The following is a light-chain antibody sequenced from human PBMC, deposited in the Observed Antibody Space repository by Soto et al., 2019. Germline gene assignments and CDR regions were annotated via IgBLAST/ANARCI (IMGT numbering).Light chain of an antibody. Sequence: EVVLTQSPGTLSLSVGERATLSCRASQSVASNHLAWYQQKPGQAPRLLIYAASTRAAGIPDRFSGSGSGRDFTLTISRLEPEDFGVFFCHYYNRSPIFTFGPGTTVDMK. CDR1: QSVASNH. J-gene: IGKJ3*01. CDR3: HYYNRSPIFT. V-gene: IGKV3-20*01. CDR2: AAS.